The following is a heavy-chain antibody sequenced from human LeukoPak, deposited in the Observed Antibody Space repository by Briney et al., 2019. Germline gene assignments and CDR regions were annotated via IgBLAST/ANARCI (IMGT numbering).Heavy chain of an antibody. J-gene: IGHJ4*02. V-gene: IGHV1-46*01. CDR1: GYTFTSYY. Sequence: ASVKVSCKASGYTFTSYYMHWVRQAPGQGLEWMGIINPSGGSTSYAQKFQGRVTMTRDTSTSTVYMELSSLRSDDTAVYYCARSYSYDSSGYYGAKWGQGTLVTVSS. CDR2: INPSGGST. CDR3: ARSYSYDSSGYYGAK. D-gene: IGHD3-22*01.